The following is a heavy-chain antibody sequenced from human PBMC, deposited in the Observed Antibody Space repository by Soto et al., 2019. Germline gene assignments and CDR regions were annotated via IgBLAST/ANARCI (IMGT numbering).Heavy chain of an antibody. J-gene: IGHJ6*03. V-gene: IGHV3-30*18. D-gene: IGHD6-19*01. Sequence: VQLVESGGGVVQPGRSLRLSCAASGFTFSSYGMHWVRQAPGKGLEWVAVISYDGSNKYYADSVKGRFTISRDNSKNTLYLQMNSLRAEDTAVYYCAKVAEYYYYYMDVWGKGTTVTVSS. CDR2: ISYDGSNK. CDR3: AKVAEYYYYYMDV. CDR1: GFTFSSYG.